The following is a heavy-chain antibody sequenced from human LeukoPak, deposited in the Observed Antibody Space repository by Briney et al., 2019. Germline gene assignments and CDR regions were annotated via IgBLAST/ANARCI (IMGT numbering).Heavy chain of an antibody. CDR1: GGSINSYY. Sequence: SETLSLTCTVSGGSINSYYWSWIRQPPGKGLEWIGFVYYSGSINYNPSLKSRVTISVDTSNNQFSLKLSSVTAADTAVYYCARLSRIAAAGAYSHHSMDVWGQGTTVTVSS. V-gene: IGHV4-59*13. CDR2: VYYSGSI. D-gene: IGHD6-13*01. J-gene: IGHJ6*02. CDR3: ARLSRIAAAGAYSHHSMDV.